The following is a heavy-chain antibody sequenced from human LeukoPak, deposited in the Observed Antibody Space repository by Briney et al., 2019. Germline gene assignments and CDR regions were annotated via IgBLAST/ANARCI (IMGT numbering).Heavy chain of an antibody. V-gene: IGHV3-23*01. Sequence: PGGSLRLSCAASGFTFNTYAMTWVRQAPGKGLEWVSAIGASGENTYYADSVEGRFTTSRDNSKDTLYLQMNGLRAEDTAVYYCARKPSYLNWFDPWGQGTLVTVSS. CDR2: IGASGENT. CDR3: ARKPSYLNWFDP. J-gene: IGHJ5*02. CDR1: GFTFNTYA.